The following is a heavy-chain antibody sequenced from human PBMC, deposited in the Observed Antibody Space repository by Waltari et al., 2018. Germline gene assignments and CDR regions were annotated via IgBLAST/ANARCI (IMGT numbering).Heavy chain of an antibody. CDR1: GLIFGNVW. V-gene: IGHV3-74*01. CDR3: TRTLVGPYPFEN. D-gene: IGHD1-26*01. J-gene: IGHJ4*02. Sequence: EVHLVESGGGSVQPGGSLRLFCAASGLIFGNVWMHWVRQVPGKGLVWVSRINDDGSTISYADSVKGRFTISRDNAKNTLYLQMDSLRVEDTAVYYCTRTLVGPYPFENWGQGTLVTVSS. CDR2: INDDGSTI.